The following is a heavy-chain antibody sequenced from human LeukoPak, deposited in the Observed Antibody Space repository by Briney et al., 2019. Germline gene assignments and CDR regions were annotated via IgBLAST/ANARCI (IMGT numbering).Heavy chain of an antibody. J-gene: IGHJ6*02. CDR3: AAARSYYDFWVAPRYGMDV. CDR1: GFTFTSSA. D-gene: IGHD3-3*01. CDR2: IVVGSGNT. Sequence: SVRVSCKASGFTFTSSAVQWVRQARGQRLEWIGWIVVGSGNTNYAQKFQERVTITRDMSTSTAYMELSSLRSEDTAVYYCAAARSYYDFWVAPRYGMDVWGQGTTVTVSS. V-gene: IGHV1-58*01.